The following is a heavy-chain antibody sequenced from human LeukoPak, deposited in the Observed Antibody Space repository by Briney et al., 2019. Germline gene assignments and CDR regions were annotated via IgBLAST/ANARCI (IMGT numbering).Heavy chain of an antibody. V-gene: IGHV3-15*01. Sequence: GGSLRLSCAASGFTFSNAWMSWVRQAPGKGLEWVAHIKSKINGGTTDLAAPVKDRFTISRDDLKNTLYLQMNSLKTEDTAVYYCTTVRALDYYDSSGYYSFGFDYWGQGTLVTVSS. CDR2: IKSKINGGTT. D-gene: IGHD3-22*01. CDR1: GFTFSNAW. CDR3: TTVRALDYYDSSGYYSFGFDY. J-gene: IGHJ4*02.